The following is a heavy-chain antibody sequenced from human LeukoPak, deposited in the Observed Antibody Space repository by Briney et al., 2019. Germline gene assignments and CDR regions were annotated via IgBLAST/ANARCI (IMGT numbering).Heavy chain of an antibody. D-gene: IGHD3-10*01. Sequence: PSETLSLTCTVSGGSISRYYWSWIRQPAGKGLEWIGRIYSSGSTNYNPSLRSRVTMSVDTSKNQFSLKLSSVTAADTAVYYCARAPHYYGSVVFDYWGQGTLVTVSS. CDR3: ARAPHYYGSVVFDY. CDR1: GGSISRYY. V-gene: IGHV4-4*07. CDR2: IYSSGST. J-gene: IGHJ4*02.